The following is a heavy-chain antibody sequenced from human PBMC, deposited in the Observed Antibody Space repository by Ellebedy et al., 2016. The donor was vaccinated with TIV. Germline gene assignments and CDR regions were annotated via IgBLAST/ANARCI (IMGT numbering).Heavy chain of an antibody. V-gene: IGHV1-2*02. CDR2: INPHTGGT. Sequence: AASVKVSCKASGYTLSDYYLNWVRQAPGQGLEWMGWINPHTGGTNYAQKFHGRVTMTRDTSINTAYMELSNLGPDDTAVYFCARDVRDYYDRSGLDYWGQGSLVTVSS. J-gene: IGHJ4*02. CDR3: ARDVRDYYDRSGLDY. CDR1: GYTLSDYY. D-gene: IGHD3-22*01.